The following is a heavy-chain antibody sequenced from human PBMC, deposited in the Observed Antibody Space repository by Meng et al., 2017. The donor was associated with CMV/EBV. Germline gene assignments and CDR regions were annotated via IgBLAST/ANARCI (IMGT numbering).Heavy chain of an antibody. CDR1: GFTVSSNY. Sequence: GGSLRLSCAASGFTVSSNYMSWVRQAPGKGLEWVSVIYSGGSTYYADSVKGRFTISRDNSKNTLYLQMNSLRAEDTAVCYCARDQPGDGYNEGAFDIWGQGTMVTVSS. CDR2: IYSGGST. J-gene: IGHJ3*02. CDR3: ARDQPGDGYNEGAFDI. D-gene: IGHD5-24*01. V-gene: IGHV3-53*01.